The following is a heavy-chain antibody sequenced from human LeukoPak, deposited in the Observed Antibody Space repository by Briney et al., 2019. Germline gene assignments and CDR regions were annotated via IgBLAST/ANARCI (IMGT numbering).Heavy chain of an antibody. CDR3: TTLGPYYDFRDY. Sequence: GGSLSLSCAASGFTFSNAWLSWVRQAPGKGLEWVGRIKSKTDGGTTDYAAPVKGRFTISRDDSKNTLYLQMNSLKTEDTAVYYCTTLGPYYDFRDYWGQGTLVTVSS. V-gene: IGHV3-15*01. CDR1: GFTFSNAW. D-gene: IGHD3-3*01. J-gene: IGHJ4*02. CDR2: IKSKTDGGTT.